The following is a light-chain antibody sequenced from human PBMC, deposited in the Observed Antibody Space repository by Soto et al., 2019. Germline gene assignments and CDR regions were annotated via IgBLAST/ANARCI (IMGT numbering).Light chain of an antibody. J-gene: IGLJ1*01. V-gene: IGLV2-14*01. CDR1: SSDVGGYNY. CDR2: DVS. CDR3: TSYTTSSTLV. Sequence: QSALTQPASVSGSPGQSITISCTGTSSDVGGYNYVSWYQQYPGKAPKLMIYDVSNRAAGVSNRFPGSKSGNPSSLTISGLQAEDEADYYCTSYTTSSTLVFGTGTKLTVL.